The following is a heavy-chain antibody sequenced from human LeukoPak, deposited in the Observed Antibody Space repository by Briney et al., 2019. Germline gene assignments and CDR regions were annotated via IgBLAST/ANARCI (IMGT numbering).Heavy chain of an antibody. CDR3: ARDSGYGFEYYFDY. Sequence: GGSLRPSCAASGFTFSSYEMNWVRQAPGKGLEWVSYISSSGSTIYYADSVKGRFTISRDNAKNSLYLQMNSLRAEDTAVYYCARDSGYGFEYYFDYWGQGTLVTVSS. V-gene: IGHV3-48*03. CDR2: ISSSGSTI. CDR1: GFTFSSYE. J-gene: IGHJ4*02. D-gene: IGHD5-12*01.